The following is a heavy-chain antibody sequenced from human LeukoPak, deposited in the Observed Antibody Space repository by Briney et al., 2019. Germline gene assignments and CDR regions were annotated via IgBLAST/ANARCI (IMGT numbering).Heavy chain of an antibody. Sequence: PGGSLRLSCAASGFIFSIYSMNWVRQAPGKGLEWVASISSTSSYIYYADSVKGRFTISRDNAKNSLYLQMNSLRAEDTAVYYCAREIVVVPAWGQGALVTVSS. CDR2: ISSTSSYI. CDR3: AREIVVVPA. CDR1: GFIFSIYS. V-gene: IGHV3-21*06. D-gene: IGHD2-2*01. J-gene: IGHJ4*02.